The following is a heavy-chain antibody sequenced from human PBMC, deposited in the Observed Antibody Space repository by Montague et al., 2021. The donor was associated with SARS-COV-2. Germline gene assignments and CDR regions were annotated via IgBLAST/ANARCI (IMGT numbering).Heavy chain of an antibody. CDR1: GFTFSNYE. CDR2: ISSSGSTI. V-gene: IGHV3-48*03. CDR3: ARDRGYGDFYYYGMDV. J-gene: IGHJ6*02. D-gene: IGHD3-10*01. Sequence: SLRLSCEASGFTFSNYEMNWVRQAPGKGLEWVLYISSSGSTIYYADSVKGRFTISRDNAQNSLYLQMNSLRAEDTGVYYCARDRGYGDFYYYGMDVSGQGTTVTVSS.